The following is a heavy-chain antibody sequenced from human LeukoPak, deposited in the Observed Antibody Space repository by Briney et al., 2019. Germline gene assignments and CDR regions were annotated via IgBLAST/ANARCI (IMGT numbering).Heavy chain of an antibody. CDR3: ARVYNWNLGNFDY. D-gene: IGHD1-20*01. V-gene: IGHV3-21*01. CDR2: ISSSSSYI. Sequence: PGGSLRLSCAASGFTFSSYSMNWVRQAPGKGLEWVSSISSSSSYIYYADSVKGRFTISRDNAKNSLYLQMNSLRAEDTAVYYCARVYNWNLGNFDYWGQGTLVTVSS. CDR1: GFTFSSYS. J-gene: IGHJ4*02.